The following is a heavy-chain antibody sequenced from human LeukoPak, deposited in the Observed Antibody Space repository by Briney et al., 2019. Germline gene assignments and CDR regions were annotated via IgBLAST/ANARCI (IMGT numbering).Heavy chain of an antibody. D-gene: IGHD3-3*01. V-gene: IGHV3-43*02. CDR1: GFTFDDYA. J-gene: IGHJ4*02. Sequence: GGSLRLSCAASGFTFDDYALHWVRQAPGKGLEWVSLISGDGGNTYYADSVKGRFTTSRDNSKNSLYLQMNSLRTEDTALYYCAKVFWSGYYDYWGQGTLVTVSS. CDR3: AKVFWSGYYDY. CDR2: ISGDGGNT.